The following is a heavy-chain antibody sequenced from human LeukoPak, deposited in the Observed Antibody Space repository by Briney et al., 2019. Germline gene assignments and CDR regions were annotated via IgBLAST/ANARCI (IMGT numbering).Heavy chain of an antibody. CDR1: GFTFDDYA. J-gene: IGHJ5*02. Sequence: GGSLRLSCAASGFTFDDYAMHLVRQAPGKGPEWVSLISGDGGSTYYADSVKGRFTISRDNSKNSLYLQMNSLRTEDTALYYCAKDSYYDFWSGYYRTPQYNWFDPWGQGTLVTVSS. CDR3: AKDSYYDFWSGYYRTPQYNWFDP. V-gene: IGHV3-43*02. D-gene: IGHD3-3*01. CDR2: ISGDGGST.